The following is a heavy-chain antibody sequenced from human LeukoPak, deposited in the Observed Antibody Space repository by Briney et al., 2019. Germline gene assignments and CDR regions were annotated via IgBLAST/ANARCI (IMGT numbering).Heavy chain of an antibody. V-gene: IGHV3-7*01. D-gene: IGHD2/OR15-2a*01. CDR1: GFTFSTYW. Sequence: PGGSLRLSCVASGFTFSTYWMSWVRQAPGKGLEWVAHIKQDGSEKYSVDSVKGRFTISRDNAKNSLSLQVNSLRAEDTAVYYCARGGKIAGYYYFYMDVWGKGTTVIVSS. J-gene: IGHJ6*03. CDR2: IKQDGSEK. CDR3: ARGGKIAGYYYFYMDV.